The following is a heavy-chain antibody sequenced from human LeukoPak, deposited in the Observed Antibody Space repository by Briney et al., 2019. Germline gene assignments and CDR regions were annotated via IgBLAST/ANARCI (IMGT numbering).Heavy chain of an antibody. CDR2: MWYDGSRE. CDR1: GFILSTHG. J-gene: IGHJ4*02. D-gene: IGHD2-21*01. CDR3: ARDLSFVSLDF. Sequence: GGSLRLSCAASGFILSTHGMHWVRQAPGKGLEWVAGMWYDGSREDYADSVKGRFTISRDMSKNTLNLQMNSLRVEDTAMSYCARDLSFVSLDFRGQGTLVTVSS. V-gene: IGHV3-33*01.